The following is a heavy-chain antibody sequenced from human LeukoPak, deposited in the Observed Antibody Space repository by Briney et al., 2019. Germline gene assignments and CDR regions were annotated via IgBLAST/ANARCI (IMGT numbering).Heavy chain of an antibody. CDR2: IYLSGST. J-gene: IGHJ4*02. D-gene: IGHD1-26*01. V-gene: IGHV4-38-2*02. CDR3: ARDGIVGARNEPDY. CDR1: GYSISSGYY. Sequence: SETLSLTCTVSGYSISSGYYWGWIRQPPGKGLEGIGSIYLSGSTYYNPSLKSRGTISVDTSKNQFSLKLSSVTAADTAVYYCARDGIVGARNEPDYWGQGILVTVSS.